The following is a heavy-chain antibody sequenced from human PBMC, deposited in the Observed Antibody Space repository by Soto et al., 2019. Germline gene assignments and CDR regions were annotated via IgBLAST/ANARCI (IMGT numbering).Heavy chain of an antibody. CDR1: VVSIIIINDY. J-gene: IGHJ5*02. Sequence: KPSSTXSLTWSVSVVSIIIINDYGCWMRKPPGMVLHWIGSIYYSGGTYENPSLKSRVTMSLDKSKNTFSLTLSSVDAADTAVYYSATHVRGEVTMNSLDTWGQGTLVTVSS. CDR3: ATHVRGEVTMNSLDT. D-gene: IGHD3-10*02. CDR2: IYYSGGT. V-gene: IGHV4-39*01.